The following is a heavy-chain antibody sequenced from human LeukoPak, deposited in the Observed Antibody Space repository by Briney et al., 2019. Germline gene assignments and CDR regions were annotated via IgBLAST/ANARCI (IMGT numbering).Heavy chain of an antibody. J-gene: IGHJ4*02. CDR1: EFTFSDHY. V-gene: IGHV3-11*01. Sequence: GGSLRLSCAASEFTFSDHYMTWIRQSPGKGLEWISYISPSAYSTYYADSVKGRFSISRDNAKNSLYLQMNSLRVEDTAIYYCARGKRRFDIWGQGTLVTVSS. CDR3: ARGKRRFDI. CDR2: ISPSAYST.